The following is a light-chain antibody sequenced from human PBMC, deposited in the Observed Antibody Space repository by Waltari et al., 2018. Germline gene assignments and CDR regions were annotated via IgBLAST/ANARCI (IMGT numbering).Light chain of an antibody. V-gene: IGKV3-20*01. CDR3: QKYERLPAT. J-gene: IGKJ1*01. CDR1: QSVGRS. Sequence: IVLTQSPGTLSLSPGERATLSCRASQSVGRSLAWYQQIPGRAPRLLIYDASNRATGIPDMFSGSGFGTDFSLTISRLEPEDFAVYYCQKYERLPATFGQGTKVEIK. CDR2: DAS.